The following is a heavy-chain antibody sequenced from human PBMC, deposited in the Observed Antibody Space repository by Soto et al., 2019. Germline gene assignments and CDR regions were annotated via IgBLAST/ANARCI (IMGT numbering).Heavy chain of an antibody. CDR3: ARHETRDIVVVVAATHRYGGFDY. D-gene: IGHD2-15*01. CDR2: IYYSGST. Sequence: SETLSLTCTVSGGSISSSSYYWGWIRQPPGKGLEWIGSIYYSGSTYYNPSLKSRVTISVDTSKNQFSLRLSSVTAADTAVYYCARHETRDIVVVVAATHRYGGFDYWGQGTLVTVSS. J-gene: IGHJ4*02. V-gene: IGHV4-39*01. CDR1: GGSISSSSYY.